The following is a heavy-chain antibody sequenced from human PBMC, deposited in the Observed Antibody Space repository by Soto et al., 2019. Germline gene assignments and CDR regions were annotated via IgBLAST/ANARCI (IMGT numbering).Heavy chain of an antibody. V-gene: IGHV3-23*01. J-gene: IGHJ4*02. Sequence: GGSLRLSCAASGFTFSSYAMSWVRQAPGKGLEWVSAISGSGGSTYYADSVKGRFTISRDNSKNTLYLQMNSLRAEDTAVYYCAGKGYDILTGYPLPFDYWGQGTLVTVSS. D-gene: IGHD3-9*01. CDR1: GFTFSSYA. CDR2: ISGSGGST. CDR3: AGKGYDILTGYPLPFDY.